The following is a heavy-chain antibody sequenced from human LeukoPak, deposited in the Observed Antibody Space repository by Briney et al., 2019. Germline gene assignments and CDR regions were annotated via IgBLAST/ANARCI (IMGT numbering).Heavy chain of an antibody. J-gene: IGHJ6*02. CDR3: AKGEARGAPYYYYGMDV. D-gene: IGHD4/OR15-4a*01. CDR1: GFTFSSYA. Sequence: QPGGSLRLSCAASGFTFSSYAMSWVRQAPGKGLEWVSAISGSGGSTYYADSVKGRFTISRDNSKNTLCLQMNSLRAEDTAVYYCAKGEARGAPYYYYGMDVWGQGTTVTVS. CDR2: ISGSGGST. V-gene: IGHV3-23*01.